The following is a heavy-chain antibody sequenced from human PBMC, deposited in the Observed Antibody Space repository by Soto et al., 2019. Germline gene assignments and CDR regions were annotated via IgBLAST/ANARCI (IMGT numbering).Heavy chain of an antibody. Sequence: SETLSLTCSVSGGSISSSIYYWGWIRQPPGKGLEWIGTIYYGGSTYYNPSLKSRVTISVDTSKNQFSLKLTSVTAEDTAVYYCAKDRNHPRDQFHYWGQGTLVTVSS. D-gene: IGHD2-2*01. CDR1: GGSISSSIYY. CDR3: AKDRNHPRDQFHY. V-gene: IGHV4-39*02. J-gene: IGHJ4*02. CDR2: IYYGGST.